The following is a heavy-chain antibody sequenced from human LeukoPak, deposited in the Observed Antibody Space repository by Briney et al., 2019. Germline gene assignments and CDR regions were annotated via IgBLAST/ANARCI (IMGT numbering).Heavy chain of an antibody. V-gene: IGHV3-11*04. CDR2: ISSSGSTI. Sequence: PGGSLRLSCAASGFTFSDYYMSWIRQAPGKGLEWVSYISSSGSTIYYADSVKGRFTISRDNAKNSLYLQMNSLRAEDTAVYYCARVGDSVVRGVIITFYYYYMDVWGKGTTVTVSS. CDR1: GFTFSDYY. D-gene: IGHD3-10*01. CDR3: ARVGDSVVRGVIITFYYYYMDV. J-gene: IGHJ6*03.